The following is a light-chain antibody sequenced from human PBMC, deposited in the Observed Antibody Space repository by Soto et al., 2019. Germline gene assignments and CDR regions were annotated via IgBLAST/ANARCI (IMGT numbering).Light chain of an antibody. Sequence: QSALTQPPSASGSPGQSVTITCSGTSSDVGEENYVSWYQQHPGKVPKLILYDAYKRPSGVPGRFSGSKSGNTASLTISGLQAEDESDYYCCSHAGDSVVFGTGTKLTVL. CDR1: SSDVGEENY. J-gene: IGLJ1*01. CDR3: CSHAGDSVV. CDR2: DAY. V-gene: IGLV2-11*02.